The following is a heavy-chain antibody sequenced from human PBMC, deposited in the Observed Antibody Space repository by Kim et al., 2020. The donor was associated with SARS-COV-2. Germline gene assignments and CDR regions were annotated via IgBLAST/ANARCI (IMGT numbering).Heavy chain of an antibody. CDR3: ARGPGRGGYDLFYYYYGMDV. CDR2: ISAYNGNT. CDR1: GYTFTSYG. D-gene: IGHD5-12*01. V-gene: IGHV1-18*01. J-gene: IGHJ6*02. Sequence: ASVKVSCKASGYTFTSYGISWVRQAPGQGLEWMGWISAYNGNTNYAQKLQGRVTMTTDTSTSTAYMELRSLRSDDTAVYYCARGPGRGGYDLFYYYYGMDVWGQGTTVTVSS.